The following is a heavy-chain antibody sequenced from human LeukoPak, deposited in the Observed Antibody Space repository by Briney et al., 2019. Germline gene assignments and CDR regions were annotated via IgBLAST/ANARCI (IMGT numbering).Heavy chain of an antibody. CDR2: ISGSGGST. V-gene: IGHV3-23*01. CDR1: GFTFSSYA. J-gene: IGHJ4*02. Sequence: PGGPLRLSCAASGFTFSSYAMSWVRQAPGKGLEWVSAISGSGGSTFYADSVKGRFTISRDNSKNTLYLQMNSLRAEDTAVYYCAKNYDSSGYYWDYWGQGTLVTVSS. D-gene: IGHD3-22*01. CDR3: AKNYDSSGYYWDY.